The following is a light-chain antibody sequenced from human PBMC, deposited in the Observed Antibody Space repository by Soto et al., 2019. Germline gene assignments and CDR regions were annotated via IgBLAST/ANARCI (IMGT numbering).Light chain of an antibody. J-gene: IGLJ2*01. CDR2: EVT. CDR1: SSDVGSYNL. V-gene: IGLV2-23*02. Sequence: QSVLTQPASVSGSPGQSITISCTGTSSDVGSYNLVSWYQQHPNKAPKLIIYEVTKRPSGVSNRFSGSKSGNTASLTISGLQAEDEADYYCSSVASNVIFGGGTKLTVL. CDR3: SSVASNVI.